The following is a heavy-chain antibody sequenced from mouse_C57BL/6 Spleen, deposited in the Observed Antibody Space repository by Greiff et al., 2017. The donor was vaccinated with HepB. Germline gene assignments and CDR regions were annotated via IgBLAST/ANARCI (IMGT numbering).Heavy chain of an antibody. CDR3: ARPLLGRAMDY. CDR2: IDPSDSYT. V-gene: IGHV1-59*01. D-gene: IGHD3-3*01. CDR1: GYTFTSYW. J-gene: IGHJ4*01. Sequence: QVQLKQPGAELVRPGTSVKLSCKASGYTFTSYWMHWVKQRPGQGLEWIGVIDPSDSYTNYNQKFKGKATLTVDTSSSTAYMQLSSLTSEDSAVYYCARPLLGRAMDYWGQGTSVTVSS.